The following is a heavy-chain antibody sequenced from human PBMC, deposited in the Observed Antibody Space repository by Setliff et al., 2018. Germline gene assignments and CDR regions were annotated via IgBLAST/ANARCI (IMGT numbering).Heavy chain of an antibody. CDR3: ARGTEFLH. J-gene: IGHJ1*01. Sequence: SVKVSCKASGGTFSSYAISWVRQAPGQGLEWMGRIIPIFGTANYAQKFQGRVTLTTDTSTSTAHMELGSLRSDDTAVYYCARGTEFLHWGQGTLVTVSS. V-gene: IGHV1-69*05. CDR2: IIPIFGTA. CDR1: GGTFSSYA.